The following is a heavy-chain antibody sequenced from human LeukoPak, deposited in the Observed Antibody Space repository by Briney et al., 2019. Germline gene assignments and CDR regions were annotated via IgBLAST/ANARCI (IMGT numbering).Heavy chain of an antibody. CDR3: VKDRGRIAVADDYYFDY. D-gene: IGHD6-19*01. CDR1: GFPFSSYA. CDR2: ISDSGGST. J-gene: IGHJ4*02. Sequence: GGSLRLPCSASGFPFSSYAMHWVRQAPGKGLEYVSAISDSGGSTYYADSVKGRFTISRDNSKNTLYLQMSSLRAEDTAVYYCVKDRGRIAVADDYYFDYWGQGTLVTVSS. V-gene: IGHV3-64D*09.